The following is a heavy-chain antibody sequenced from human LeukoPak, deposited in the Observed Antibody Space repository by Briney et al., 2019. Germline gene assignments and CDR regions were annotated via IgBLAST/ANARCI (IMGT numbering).Heavy chain of an antibody. J-gene: IGHJ4*02. CDR3: AKDIGDSIGYNYFDS. V-gene: IGHV3-43*01. CDR2: ISWHGSTT. CDR1: GFTFDDYT. Sequence: PGGSLRLSCAASGFTFDDYTMHWVRRAPGKGLGWGSVISWHGSTTKYADSVRGRFTISRDNRKNSLSLQMNSLRPEDTALYYCAKDIGDSIGYNYFDSWGQGTLVTVSS. D-gene: IGHD3-22*01.